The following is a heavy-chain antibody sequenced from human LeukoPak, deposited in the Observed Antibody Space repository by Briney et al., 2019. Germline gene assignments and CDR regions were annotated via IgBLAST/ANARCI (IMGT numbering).Heavy chain of an antibody. J-gene: IGHJ4*02. Sequence: GGSLRLSCVASGFTFSTYWMNWVRQAPGKGLEWVSVIYSGGSTYYADSVKGRFTISRDNSKNTLYLQMNSLRAEDTAVYYCARVSRGYCSGGSCYSGDYSCDYWGQGTLVTVSS. CDR3: ARVSRGYCSGGSCYSGDYSCDY. V-gene: IGHV3-53*01. D-gene: IGHD2-15*01. CDR2: IYSGGST. CDR1: GFTFSTYW.